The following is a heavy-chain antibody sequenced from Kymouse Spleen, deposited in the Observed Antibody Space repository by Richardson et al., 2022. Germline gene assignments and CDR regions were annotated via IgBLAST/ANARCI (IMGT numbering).Heavy chain of an antibody. J-gene: IGHJ4*02. CDR3: ARGRDSSSPYYFDY. Sequence: QVQLQQWGAGLLKPSETLSLTCAVYGGSFSGYYWSWIRQPPGKGLEWIGEINHSGSTNYNPSLKSRVTISVDTSKNQFSLKLSSVTAADTAVYYCARGRDSSSPYYFDYWGQGTLVTVSS. D-gene: IGHD6-13*01. V-gene: IGHV4-34*01. CDR1: GGSFSGYY. CDR2: INHSGST.